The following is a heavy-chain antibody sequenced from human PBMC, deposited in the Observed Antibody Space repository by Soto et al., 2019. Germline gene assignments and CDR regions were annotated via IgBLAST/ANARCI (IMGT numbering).Heavy chain of an antibody. CDR2: IYWNDDK. D-gene: IGHD3-3*01. CDR1: GFSLSTSGVG. CDR3: AHRYDFWSGYDLQDKFWGSMDV. V-gene: IGHV2-5*01. Sequence: QITLKESGPTLVKPTQTLTLTCTFSGFSLSTSGVGVGWIRQPPGKALAWLALIYWNDDKRYSPSLKSRRTITKDTSKNQEGRTMTNMDPVDTATYYCAHRYDFWSGYDLQDKFWGSMDVWGQGTTVTVSS. J-gene: IGHJ6*02.